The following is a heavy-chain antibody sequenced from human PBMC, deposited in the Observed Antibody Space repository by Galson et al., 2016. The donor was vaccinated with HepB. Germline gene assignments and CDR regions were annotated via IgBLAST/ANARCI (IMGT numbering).Heavy chain of an antibody. V-gene: IGHV3-NL1*01. J-gene: IGHJ4*02. CDR2: ISAASNT. Sequence: SLRLSCAASGFTFSNYGIHWVRQAPGKGLEWVSVISAASNTYYTDSVKGRFTISRDNSKTTLYLEMNSLRVEDTAVYFCANYLGYGSGRPGYFHSWGQGTLVTVSS. CDR1: GFTFSNYG. D-gene: IGHD3-10*01. CDR3: ANYLGYGSGRPGYFHS.